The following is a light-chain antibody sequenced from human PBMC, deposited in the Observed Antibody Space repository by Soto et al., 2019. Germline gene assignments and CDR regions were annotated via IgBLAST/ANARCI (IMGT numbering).Light chain of an antibody. CDR1: QSVSSY. V-gene: IGKV3-11*01. CDR2: DAS. CDR3: QQRSNWPT. J-gene: IGKJ5*01. Sequence: FVLPQTPATLSLSPGERATLSCRARQSVSSYVAWYQQKPGQAPRLLIYDASNRATGIPARFSGSGSGTDFTLTISSLEPEDFAVYYCQQRSNWPTFGQGTRLEIK.